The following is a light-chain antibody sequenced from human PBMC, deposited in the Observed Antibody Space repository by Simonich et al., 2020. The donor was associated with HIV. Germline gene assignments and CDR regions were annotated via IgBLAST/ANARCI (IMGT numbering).Light chain of an antibody. V-gene: IGKV1-33*01. J-gene: IGKJ4*01. CDR1: QDIRNY. Sequence: DIQMTQSPSSLSASVGDRVTITCQASQDIRNYLNWYQQKPGKAPKLLIYDASHLETGVPSRFSGSGSGTDFTFTISSLQPEDIATYYCQQYDNLPPLTFGGGTKVEIK. CDR3: QQYDNLPPLT. CDR2: DAS.